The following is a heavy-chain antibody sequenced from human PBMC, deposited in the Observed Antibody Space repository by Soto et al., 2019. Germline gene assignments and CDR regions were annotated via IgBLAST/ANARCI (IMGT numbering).Heavy chain of an antibody. D-gene: IGHD3-9*01. CDR3: TTVGGYDILTGYYRPQGDY. CDR1: GFTFSNAW. CDR2: IKSKTDGGTT. Sequence: EVQLVESGGGLVKPGGSLRLSCAASGFTFSNAWMSWVRQAPGKGLEWVGRIKSKTDGGTTDYAAPVKGRFTISRDDSKTTLYLQMNSLKTEDTAVYYCTTVGGYDILTGYYRPQGDYWGQGTLVTVSS. J-gene: IGHJ4*02. V-gene: IGHV3-15*01.